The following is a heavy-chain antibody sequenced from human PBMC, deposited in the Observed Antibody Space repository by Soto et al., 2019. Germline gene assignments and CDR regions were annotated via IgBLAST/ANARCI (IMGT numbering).Heavy chain of an antibody. CDR1: GGTFSSYA. CDR2: IIPISGTA. CDR3: AARRYCSGGTCPDYFDY. Sequence: QVQLVQSGAEVKKPGSSVKVSCKASGGTFSSYAISWVRQAPGQGLEWMGGIIPISGTASYAQKFQGRVTITADESTSAAYKGLSSLRSDDTAVYYCAARRYCSGGTCPDYFDYCGPGTLVTSSS. D-gene: IGHD2-15*01. V-gene: IGHV1-69*01. J-gene: IGHJ4*02.